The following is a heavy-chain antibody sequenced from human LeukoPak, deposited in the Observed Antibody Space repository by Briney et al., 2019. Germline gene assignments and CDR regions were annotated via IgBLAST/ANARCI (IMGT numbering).Heavy chain of an antibody. Sequence: GGSLRLSCAASGFTFNNYFMSWVRQAPGKGLEWVANIKQDGSEKYYGDSVKGRFTISRDNTKNTLLLYMDSLRDEDTAVYYCARDLVGAADWGQGTLVTVSS. J-gene: IGHJ4*02. CDR1: GFTFNNYF. V-gene: IGHV3-7*01. CDR2: IKQDGSEK. D-gene: IGHD1-26*01. CDR3: ARDLVGAAD.